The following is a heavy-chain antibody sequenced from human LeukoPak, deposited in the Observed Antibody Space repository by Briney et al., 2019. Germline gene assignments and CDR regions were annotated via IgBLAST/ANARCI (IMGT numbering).Heavy chain of an antibody. Sequence: GGSLRLSCAASGFTFSSYDMHWVRQAPGKGLEWVAVISYDGSNKYYADSVKGRFTISRDNSKNTLYLQMNSLRAEDTAVYYCARALGPYYYYMDVWGKGTTVTVSS. CDR1: GFTFSSYD. CDR2: ISYDGSNK. J-gene: IGHJ6*03. CDR3: ARALGPYYYYMDV. V-gene: IGHV3-30*03.